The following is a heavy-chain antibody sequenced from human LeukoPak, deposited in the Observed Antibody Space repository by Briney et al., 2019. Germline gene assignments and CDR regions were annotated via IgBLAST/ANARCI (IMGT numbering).Heavy chain of an antibody. CDR2: IYYSGST. CDR1: GGSISSSSYY. V-gene: IGHV4-39*07. CDR3: ARKITMVRGVITGYFDL. D-gene: IGHD3-10*01. J-gene: IGHJ2*01. Sequence: SETLSLTCTVSGGSISSSSYYWGWIRQPPGKGLEWIGSIYYSGSTYYNPSLKSRVTISVDTSKNQFSLRLSSVTAADTAVYYCARKITMVRGVITGYFDLWGRGTLVTVSS.